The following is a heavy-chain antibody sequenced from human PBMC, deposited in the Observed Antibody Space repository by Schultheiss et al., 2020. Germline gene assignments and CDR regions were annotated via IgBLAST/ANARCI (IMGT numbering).Heavy chain of an antibody. V-gene: IGHV4-61*08. D-gene: IGHD6-13*01. Sequence: SQTLSLTCTVSGGSISSGGYYWSWIRQHPGKGLEWIGYIYYNGSTNYNPSLKSRVTISLDTSKNQFSLKLNSVTAADTAVYYCARDFGSSWYSAFDIWGQGTMVTVSS. CDR1: GGSISSGGYY. CDR2: IYYNGST. CDR3: ARDFGSSWYSAFDI. J-gene: IGHJ3*02.